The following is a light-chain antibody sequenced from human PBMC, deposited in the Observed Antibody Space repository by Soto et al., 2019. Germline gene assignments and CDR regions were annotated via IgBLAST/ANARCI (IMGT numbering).Light chain of an antibody. V-gene: IGKV3-20*01. CDR3: QHYGNSPT. Sequence: EIVLTQSPGTLSLSPGYGSTLSCRASQSVSSGYLAWYQQKPGQAPRLLIYGASRRATGIPDRFSGSGSGTDFTLRISRLEPEDFAVYWCQHYGNSPTFGQGTKVDIK. J-gene: IGKJ1*01. CDR2: GAS. CDR1: QSVSSGY.